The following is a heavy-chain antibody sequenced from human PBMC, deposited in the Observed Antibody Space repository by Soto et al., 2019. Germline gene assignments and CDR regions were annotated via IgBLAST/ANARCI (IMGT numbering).Heavy chain of an antibody. CDR3: VTQASQAPL. V-gene: IGHV3-30*03. CDR2: ISYDGSNK. J-gene: IGHJ4*02. D-gene: IGHD1-26*01. Sequence: LRLSCAASGFTFSSYGMHWVRQAPGKGLEWVAVISYDGSNKYYADSVKGRFTISRDNSKNTLYLQMNSLRAEDTAVYYCVTQASQAPLWGQGTLVTV. CDR1: GFTFSSYG.